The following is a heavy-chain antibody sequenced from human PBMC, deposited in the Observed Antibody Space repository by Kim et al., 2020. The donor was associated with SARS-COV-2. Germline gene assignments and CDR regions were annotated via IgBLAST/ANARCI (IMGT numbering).Heavy chain of an antibody. J-gene: IGHJ5*02. V-gene: IGHV4-39*01. CDR2: IYYSGST. CDR1: GGSISSSSYY. CDR3: ARLSMITFGGVIVLLWFDP. D-gene: IGHD3-16*02. Sequence: SETLSLTCTVSGGSISSSSYYWGWIRQPPGKGLEWIGSIYYSGSTYYNPSLKSRVTISVDTSKNQFSLKLSSVTAADTAVYYCARLSMITFGGVIVLLWFDPWGQGTLVTVSS.